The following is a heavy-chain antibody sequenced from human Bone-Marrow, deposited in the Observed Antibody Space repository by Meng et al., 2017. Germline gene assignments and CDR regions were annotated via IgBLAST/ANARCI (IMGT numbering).Heavy chain of an antibody. CDR3: ASLYGDSSVWYLDL. Sequence: QVQLQESGPGLVKPSQTLSLTCTVSGGSISSGNHYWSWIRQHPGKGLEYIGYIYYSGSTYYNPSLKSRVIISVDTSKNQFSLRLNSVTAADTAVYYCASLYGDSSVWYLDLWGRGTLVTVFS. D-gene: IGHD4-17*01. CDR2: IYYSGST. V-gene: IGHV4-31*03. CDR1: GGSISSGNHY. J-gene: IGHJ2*01.